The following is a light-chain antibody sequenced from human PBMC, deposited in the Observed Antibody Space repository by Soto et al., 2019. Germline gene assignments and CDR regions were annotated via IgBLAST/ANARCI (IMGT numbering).Light chain of an antibody. CDR3: GSYARSSTVV. V-gene: IGLV2-23*01. CDR2: EDT. CDR1: FSDVGSYNL. J-gene: IGLJ2*01. Sequence: QSALTQPASVSGSPGQSITISCTGTFSDVGSYNLVSWYQQHPGKAPKLMIYEDTKRPSGVSNRFSGSKSGYTASLTISGLQAEDEADYYCGSYARSSTVVFGGGTKVTVL.